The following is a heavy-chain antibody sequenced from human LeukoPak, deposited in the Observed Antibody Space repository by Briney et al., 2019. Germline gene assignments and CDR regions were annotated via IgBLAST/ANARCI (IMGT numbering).Heavy chain of an antibody. CDR2: PSHIGNA. Sequence: SETLSLTCAVAGYLIRKGYFCGWVRQAPGKGLEWIGSPSHIGNADYSPPLSGRVTISVDLSKNALYLTLTSVTAADTAVYSSARLATEYFELWGRGPLVTVS. D-gene: IGHD2-21*02. V-gene: IGHV4-38-2*01. CDR3: ARLATEYFEL. CDR1: GYLIRKGYF. J-gene: IGHJ4*02.